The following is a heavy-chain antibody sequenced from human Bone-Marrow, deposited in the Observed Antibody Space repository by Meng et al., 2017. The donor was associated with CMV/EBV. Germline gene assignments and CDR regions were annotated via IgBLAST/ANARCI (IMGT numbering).Heavy chain of an antibody. CDR3: AREKVGDFWSGYRSEGPFDP. Sequence: SETLSLTCTVSGGSVSSGSYYWSWIRQPPGKGLEWIGYIYYSGSTNYNPSLKSRVTISVDTSKNQFSLKLSSVTAADTAVYYCAREKVGDFWSGYRSEGPFDPWGQGTLVTVSS. J-gene: IGHJ5*02. CDR1: GGSVSSGSYY. V-gene: IGHV4-61*01. CDR2: IYYSGST. D-gene: IGHD3-3*01.